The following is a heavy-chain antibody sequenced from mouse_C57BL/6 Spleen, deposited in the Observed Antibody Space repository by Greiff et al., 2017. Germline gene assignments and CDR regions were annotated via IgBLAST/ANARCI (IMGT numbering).Heavy chain of an antibody. D-gene: IGHD1-1*01. J-gene: IGHJ3*01. CDR2: IDPSDSYT. CDR1: GYTFTSYW. CDR3: ALYGRFAY. V-gene: IGHV1-69*01. Sequence: QVQLQQPGAELVMPGASVKLSCKASGYTFTSYWMHWVKQRPGQGLEWIGEIDPSDSYTNYNQKFKGKSTLTVDKSSSTAYMQLSSLTSEDSAVYYCALYGRFAYWGQGTLGTVSA.